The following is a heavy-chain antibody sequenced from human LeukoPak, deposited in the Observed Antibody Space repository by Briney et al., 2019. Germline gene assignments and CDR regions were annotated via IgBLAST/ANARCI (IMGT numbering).Heavy chain of an antibody. Sequence: TSETLSLTCAVSGGSISSSNWWSWVRQPPGKGLEWIGEIYHSGSTNYNPSLKSRVTISVDKSKNQFSLKLSSVTAADTAVYYCARHSSSWFPVLDYWGQGTLVTVSS. CDR2: IYHSGST. J-gene: IGHJ4*02. V-gene: IGHV4-4*02. CDR1: GGSISSSNW. CDR3: ARHSSSWFPVLDY. D-gene: IGHD6-13*01.